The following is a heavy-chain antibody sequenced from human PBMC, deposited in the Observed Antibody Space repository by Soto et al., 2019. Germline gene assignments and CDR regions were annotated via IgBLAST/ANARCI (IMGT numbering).Heavy chain of an antibody. D-gene: IGHD2-8*01. J-gene: IGHJ6*02. CDR2: INPKSGGT. CDR3: ARGDSTDCSNGACSFFYNHDMDV. V-gene: IGHV1-2*04. Sequence: ASVKVSCKASGYSFADYHIHWVRQAPGQGLEWLGRINPKSGGTSTAQKFQGWVTMTTDTSISTASMELTRLTSDDTAIYYCARGDSTDCSNGACSFFYNHDMDVWGQGTTVTVSS. CDR1: GYSFADYH.